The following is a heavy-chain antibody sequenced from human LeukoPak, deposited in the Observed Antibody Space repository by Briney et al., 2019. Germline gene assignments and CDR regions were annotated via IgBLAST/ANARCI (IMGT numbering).Heavy chain of an antibody. CDR2: ISCNSGSI. V-gene: IGHV3-9*01. Sequence: GASLRLSCAAAGFSFSSYGISWVRQARGKWLGWESGISCNSGSIGYADSVKGRFTISRDNAKNSLYLQMNSLRAEDTALYYCARDIRDILTGGDYWGQGTLVIASS. D-gene: IGHD3-9*01. J-gene: IGHJ4*02. CDR1: GFSFSSYG. CDR3: ARDIRDILTGGDY.